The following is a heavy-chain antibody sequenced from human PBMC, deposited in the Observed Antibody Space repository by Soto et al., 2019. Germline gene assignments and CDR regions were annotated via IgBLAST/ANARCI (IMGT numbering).Heavy chain of an antibody. D-gene: IGHD4-17*01. CDR3: ARWNGDYSFDH. V-gene: IGHV4-34*01. CDR1: GGSFSGYY. CDR2: INHSGST. Sequence: SETLSLTCAVYGGSFSGYYWSWIRQPPGKGLEWIGEINHSGSTNYNPSLKSRVTISVDTSKNQFSLKLSSVTAADTAVYYCARWNGDYSFDHWGQGTLVTVSS. J-gene: IGHJ4*02.